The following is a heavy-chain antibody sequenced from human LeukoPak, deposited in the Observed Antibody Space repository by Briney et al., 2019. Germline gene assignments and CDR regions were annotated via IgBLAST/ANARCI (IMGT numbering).Heavy chain of an antibody. CDR2: IKSNPDGGTA. V-gene: IGHV3-15*01. CDR3: TTLSYDVHY. D-gene: IGHD3-3*01. J-gene: IGHJ4*02. CDR1: GFIFRNAY. Sequence: GGSLRLSCGASGFIFRNAYMTWVRQPPGKGLEWVGRIKSNPDGGTADYGAAVKGRFTISRDDSRNILYLQLRNVRAEDTAVYYCTTLSYDVHYWGQGTLVTVSS.